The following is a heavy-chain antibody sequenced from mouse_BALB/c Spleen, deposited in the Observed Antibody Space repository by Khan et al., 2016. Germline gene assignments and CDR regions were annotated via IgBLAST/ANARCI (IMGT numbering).Heavy chain of an antibody. Sequence: QVQLKESGAELMKPGASVKISCKATGYTFSSYWIEWVKQRPGHGLEWIGEILPGSGSTNYNEKFKGKATLTADTSSNTANMQLSSLTSEDSAVYYCARWDYDSFYAMDYWVQGTSVTVSS. CDR3: ARWDYDSFYAMDY. CDR2: ILPGSGST. D-gene: IGHD2-4*01. CDR1: GYTFSSYW. V-gene: IGHV1-9*01. J-gene: IGHJ4*01.